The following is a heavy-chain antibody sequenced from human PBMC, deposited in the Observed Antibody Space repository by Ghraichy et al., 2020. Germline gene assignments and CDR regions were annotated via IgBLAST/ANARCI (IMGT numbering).Heavy chain of an antibody. CDR1: GFTFSGSA. J-gene: IGHJ6*02. CDR2: IRSKANSYAT. Sequence: GVLRLSCAASGFTFSGSAMHWVRQASGKGLEWVGRIRSKANSYATAYAASVKGRFTISRDDSKNTAYLQMNSLKTEDTAVYYCTRHQDPSGMDVWGQGTTVTVSS. V-gene: IGHV3-73*01. CDR3: TRHQDPSGMDV.